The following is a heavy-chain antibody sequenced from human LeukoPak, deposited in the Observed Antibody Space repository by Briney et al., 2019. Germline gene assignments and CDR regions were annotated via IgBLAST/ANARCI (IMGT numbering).Heavy chain of an antibody. CDR3: ARGSPYCSGGSCYDY. V-gene: IGHV4-30-2*01. J-gene: IGHJ4*02. Sequence: SQTLSLTCAVSGGSISSGGYSWSWIRQPPGKGLEWIGYIYHSGSTYYNPSPKSRVTISVDRSKNQFSLKLSSVTAADTAVYYCARGSPYCSGGSCYDYWGQGTLVTVSS. CDR2: IYHSGST. CDR1: GGSISSGGYS. D-gene: IGHD2-15*01.